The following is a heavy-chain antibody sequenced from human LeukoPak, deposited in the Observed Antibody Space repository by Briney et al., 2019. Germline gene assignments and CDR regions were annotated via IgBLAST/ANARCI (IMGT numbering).Heavy chain of an antibody. CDR3: AKVIRGGYGMDV. J-gene: IGHJ6*02. CDR2: IDRSSSLT. D-gene: IGHD3-10*01. CDR1: GSSFSNFG. Sequence: GGSLRLSCAASGSSFSNFGMNWVRQAPGKGLEWVSYIDRSSSLTDYADSVKGRFTISRDNAKNSLSLQLNSLRDEDTAVYFCAKVIRGGYGMDVWGQGTTVTVSS. V-gene: IGHV3-48*02.